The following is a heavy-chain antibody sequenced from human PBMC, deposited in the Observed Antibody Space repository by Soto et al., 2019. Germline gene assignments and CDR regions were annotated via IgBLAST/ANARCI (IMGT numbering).Heavy chain of an antibody. J-gene: IGHJ4*02. Sequence: GGSLRLSCAASGFTFSSFAVSWVRQAPGKGLEWVSAIGSRGDSTYYADSVKGRFTISRDNSKNTLYLQMNSLRAEDTAVYYCAKDLIYGYNSGRPFDSWGQGTLVTVSS. CDR2: IGSRGDST. CDR1: GFTFSSFA. CDR3: AKDLIYGYNSGRPFDS. D-gene: IGHD6-19*01. V-gene: IGHV3-23*01.